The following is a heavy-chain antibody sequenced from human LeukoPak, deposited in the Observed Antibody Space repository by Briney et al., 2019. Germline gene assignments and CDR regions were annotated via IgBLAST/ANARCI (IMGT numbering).Heavy chain of an antibody. J-gene: IGHJ4*02. CDR3: YIPYYDTSAYEGY. V-gene: IGHV3-23*01. CDR1: GFTFSSYA. CDR2: ISGSGGST. Sequence: GGSLRLSCAASGFTFSSYALSWVRQAPGKGLEWVSAISGSGGSTYYADSVKGRFTISRDNSKNTLYLQMNSLRAEDTAAYYCYIPYYDTSAYEGYWGQGTLVTVSS. D-gene: IGHD3-22*01.